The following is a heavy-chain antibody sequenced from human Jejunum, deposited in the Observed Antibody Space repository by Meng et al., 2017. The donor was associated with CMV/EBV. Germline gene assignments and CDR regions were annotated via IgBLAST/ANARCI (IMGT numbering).Heavy chain of an antibody. CDR3: ARDLPGDDDYVFDH. CDR2: INGEGTTT. Sequence: SRLTFSSYWLHWVRQVPGKVLVWFSRINGEGTTTSYADYVKGRFTSSRDNAKNSLYLQMHSLRPEDTAVYYCARDLPGDDDYVFDHWGQGSLVTVSS. D-gene: IGHD4-17*01. J-gene: IGHJ4*02. V-gene: IGHV3-74*01. CDR1: RLTFSSYW.